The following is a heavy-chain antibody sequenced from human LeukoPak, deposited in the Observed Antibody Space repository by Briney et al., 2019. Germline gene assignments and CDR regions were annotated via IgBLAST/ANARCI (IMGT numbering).Heavy chain of an antibody. V-gene: IGHV3-48*01. CDR2: ISHTGSTM. CDR3: AKDLADMVRGVLVF. CDR1: GFSFSIYS. J-gene: IGHJ3*01. Sequence: PGGSLRLSCAASGFSFSIYSLNWVRQAPGKGLEWVSYISHTGSTMSYADSVKGRFTISRDNSKNTLYLQMNSLRAEDTAVYYCAKDLADMVRGVLVFWGQGTMVTVSS. D-gene: IGHD3-10*01.